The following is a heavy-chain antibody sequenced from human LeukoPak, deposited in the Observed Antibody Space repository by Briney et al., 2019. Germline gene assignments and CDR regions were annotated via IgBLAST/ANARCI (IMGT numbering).Heavy chain of an antibody. CDR2: IIPIFGTA. D-gene: IGHD2-2*01. Sequence: SVKVSCKASRGTLSSYAISWVRQAPGQGLEWMGGIIPIFGTANYAQKFQGRVTITADESTSTAYMELSSLRSEDTAVYYCARDTRHRYCSSSSCFRGWLDPWGQGTPVTVSS. CDR3: ARDTRHRYCSSSSCFRGWLDP. J-gene: IGHJ5*02. CDR1: RGTLSSYA. V-gene: IGHV1-69*13.